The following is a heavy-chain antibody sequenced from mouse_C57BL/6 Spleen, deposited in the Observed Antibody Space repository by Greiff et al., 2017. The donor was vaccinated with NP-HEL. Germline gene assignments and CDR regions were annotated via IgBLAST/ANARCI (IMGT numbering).Heavy chain of an antibody. CDR1: GFNIKDDY. Sequence: QLQQSGAELVRPGASVKLSCTASGFNIKDDYMHWVKQRPEQGLEWIGWIDPENGDTEYASKFQGKATITADTSSNTAYLQLSSLTSEDTAVYYCTTGYGSTFDYWGQGTTLTVSS. D-gene: IGHD1-1*01. V-gene: IGHV14-4*01. J-gene: IGHJ2*01. CDR2: IDPENGDT. CDR3: TTGYGSTFDY.